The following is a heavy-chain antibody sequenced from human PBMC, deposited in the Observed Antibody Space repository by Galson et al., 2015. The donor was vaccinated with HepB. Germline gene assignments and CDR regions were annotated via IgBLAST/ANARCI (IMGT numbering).Heavy chain of an antibody. J-gene: IGHJ5*02. D-gene: IGHD3-22*01. CDR2: ISAYNGNT. V-gene: IGHV1-18*01. CDR1: GYTFTSYG. Sequence: SVKVSCKASGYTFTSYGISWVRQAPGQGLEWMGWISAYNGNTNYAQKLQGRVTMTTDTSTSIAYMELRSLRSDDTAVYYCARVSTYYYDSSGYRVRFYFDPWGQGTLVTVSS. CDR3: ARVSTYYYDSSGYRVRFYFDP.